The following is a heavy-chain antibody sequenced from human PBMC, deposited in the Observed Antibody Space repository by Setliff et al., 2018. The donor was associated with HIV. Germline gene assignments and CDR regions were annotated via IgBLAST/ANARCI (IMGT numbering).Heavy chain of an antibody. D-gene: IGHD3-9*01. J-gene: IGHJ6*03. CDR2: IFYSGSS. CDR1: GASISTYY. Sequence: PSETLSLTCTVSGASISTYYWGWIRQPPGKGLEWIGYIFYSGSSNYNPSLKSRVTMSVDTSKNQFSLNLTSVTAADTAVYYCATRNTLRYFEWLNYYYYYMDVWGKGTTVTVSS. CDR3: ATRNTLRYFEWLNYYYYYMDV. V-gene: IGHV4-59*01.